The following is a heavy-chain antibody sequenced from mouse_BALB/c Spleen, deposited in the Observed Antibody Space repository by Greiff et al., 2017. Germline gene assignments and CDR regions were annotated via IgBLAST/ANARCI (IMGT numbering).Heavy chain of an antibody. J-gene: IGHJ4*01. V-gene: IGHV3-2*02. Sequence: DVQLQESGPGLVKPSQSLSLTCTVTGYSITSDYAWNWIRQFPGNKLEWMGYISYSGSTSYNPSLKSRISITRDTSKNQFFLQLNSVTTEDTATYYCARWGTVVATNAMDYWGQGTSVTFSS. CDR2: ISYSGST. D-gene: IGHD1-1*01. CDR3: ARWGTVVATNAMDY. CDR1: GYSITSDYA.